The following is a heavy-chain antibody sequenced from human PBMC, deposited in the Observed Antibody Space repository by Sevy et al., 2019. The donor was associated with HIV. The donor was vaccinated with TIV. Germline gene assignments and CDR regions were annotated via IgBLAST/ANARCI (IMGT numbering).Heavy chain of an antibody. J-gene: IGHJ4*02. Sequence: GGSLRLSCAASGFSFSTHAMHWVRQAPGKGLEWVAVISFDGSDKYYTDSVKGRFSISRDDSKNTLLLQVSSLRAEDTAVYYCARDAGYRTVWYPGYWGQGTLVTVSS. CDR1: GFSFSTHA. V-gene: IGHV3-30*03. CDR2: ISFDGSDK. CDR3: ARDAGYRTVWYPGY. D-gene: IGHD5-18*01.